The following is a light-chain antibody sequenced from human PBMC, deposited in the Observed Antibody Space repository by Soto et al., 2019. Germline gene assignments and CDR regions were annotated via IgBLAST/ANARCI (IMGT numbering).Light chain of an antibody. CDR1: SSDVGTYNL. CDR2: EGN. J-gene: IGLJ2*01. Sequence: QSALTQPASVSGSPGQSITISCTGTSSDVGTYNLVSWYQQHPCNAPKLMIYEGNKRPSGVSNRFSGSKSGNTASLTISGLQAEDEGDYYCSSYVGSGTYVVFGGGTQLTVL. V-gene: IGLV2-23*01. CDR3: SSYVGSGTYVV.